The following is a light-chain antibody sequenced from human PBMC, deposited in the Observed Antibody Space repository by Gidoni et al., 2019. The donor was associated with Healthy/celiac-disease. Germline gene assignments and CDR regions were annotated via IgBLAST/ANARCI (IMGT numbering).Light chain of an antibody. CDR1: QSISSY. Sequence: DLQMTQSPSSLSASVGDRVTITCRASQSISSYLNWYQQKPGKAPKLLIYGASSLQSGVPSRFSGSGSGTDFTLTISSLQPEDFATYYCQQSYSTTTFGGGTKVEIK. V-gene: IGKV1-39*01. J-gene: IGKJ4*01. CDR2: GAS. CDR3: QQSYSTTT.